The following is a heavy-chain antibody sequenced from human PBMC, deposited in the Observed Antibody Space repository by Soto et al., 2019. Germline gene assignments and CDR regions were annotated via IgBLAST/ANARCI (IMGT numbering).Heavy chain of an antibody. D-gene: IGHD3-16*02. J-gene: IGHJ3*02. CDR2: ISGSGGST. CDR1: GFTFSSYA. Sequence: GGSLRLSCAASGFTFSSYAMSLVRQAPGKGLEWVSAISGSGGSTYYADSVKGRFTISRDNSKNTLYLQMNSLRAEDTAVYYCAKDPINYDYVWGSYRPDAFDIWGQGTMVTVSS. V-gene: IGHV3-23*01. CDR3: AKDPINYDYVWGSYRPDAFDI.